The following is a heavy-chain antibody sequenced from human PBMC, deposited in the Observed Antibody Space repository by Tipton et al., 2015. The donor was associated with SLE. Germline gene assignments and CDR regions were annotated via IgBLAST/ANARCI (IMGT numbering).Heavy chain of an antibody. D-gene: IGHD6-25*01. CDR3: ARGDADYWFFDL. Sequence: SLRLSCAASGFIFSDYEVNWVRQSSGKGLEWISYIGPGGNTIYYADSVRGRFTISRDDAKNSLFLQISSLRVEDTAVYYCARGDADYWFFDLWGRGTLVSVSS. CDR2: IGPGGNTI. CDR1: GFIFSDYE. V-gene: IGHV3-48*03. J-gene: IGHJ2*01.